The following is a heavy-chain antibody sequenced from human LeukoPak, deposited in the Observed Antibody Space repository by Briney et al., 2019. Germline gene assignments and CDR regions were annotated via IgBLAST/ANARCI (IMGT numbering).Heavy chain of an antibody. V-gene: IGHV4-59*01. CDR3: ARERGNWNYDY. J-gene: IGHJ4*02. Sequence: SETLSLTCTVSGGSISSYYWSWIGQPPGKGLEWIGYIYYSGSTNYNPSLKSRVTISVDTSKNQFSLKLSSVTAADTAVYYCARERGNWNYDYWGQGTLVTVSS. CDR2: IYYSGST. CDR1: GGSISSYY. D-gene: IGHD1-1*01.